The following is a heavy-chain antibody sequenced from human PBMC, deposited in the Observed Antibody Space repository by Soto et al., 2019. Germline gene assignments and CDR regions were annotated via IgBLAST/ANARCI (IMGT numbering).Heavy chain of an antibody. J-gene: IGHJ4*02. CDR1: GFKFSSYW. CDR3: ASESRYCSSGSRSDFDF. Sequence: PGGSLRLSCAASGFKFSSYWMSWVRQAPGKGLEWVANIKQGGSERNYVDSVKGRFTISRDNAKNSLYLQMNSLRAEDTAVYYCASESRYCSSGSRSDFDFWGQGTLVTVSS. D-gene: IGHD2-15*01. CDR2: IKQGGSER. V-gene: IGHV3-7*03.